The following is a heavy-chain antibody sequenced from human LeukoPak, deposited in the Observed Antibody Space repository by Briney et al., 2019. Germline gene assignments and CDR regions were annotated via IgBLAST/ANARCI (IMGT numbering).Heavy chain of an antibody. Sequence: SETLSLTWTVPAGSISNYHRSWIRQPPGKGLEWIGCIFYSGSTYYNPSLKSRVTISVDTSKNQFSLRLSSVTAADTAVYYCARTNAFVIGGQGTMVTVSS. CDR1: AGSISNYH. V-gene: IGHV4-59*08. CDR2: IFYSGST. CDR3: ARTNAFVI. J-gene: IGHJ3*02.